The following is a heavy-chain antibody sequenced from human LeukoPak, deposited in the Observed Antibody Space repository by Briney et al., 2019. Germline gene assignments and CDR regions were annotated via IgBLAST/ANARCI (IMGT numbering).Heavy chain of an antibody. CDR3: ARVRCSSTSCYIINWFDP. J-gene: IGHJ5*02. Sequence: ASEKVSCKASGGTFSSYAISWVRQAPGQGLEWMGRIIPILGIANYAQKFQGRVTITADKSTSTAYMELSSLRSEDTAVYYCARVRCSSTSCYIINWFDPWGQGTLVTVSS. CDR2: IIPILGIA. D-gene: IGHD2-2*02. CDR1: GGTFSSYA. V-gene: IGHV1-69*04.